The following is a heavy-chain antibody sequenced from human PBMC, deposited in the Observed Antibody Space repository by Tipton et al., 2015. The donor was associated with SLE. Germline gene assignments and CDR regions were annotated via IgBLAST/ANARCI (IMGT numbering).Heavy chain of an antibody. D-gene: IGHD3-10*01. CDR1: GYNFIDYD. CDR2: MNPYSHKT. J-gene: IGHJ4*02. CDR3: ARGGDFDY. Sequence: QLVQSGPEVKKPGASVKVSCKASGYNFIDYDINWVRRAAGQGLEWMGFMNPYSHKTAYAQKFQGRVILTWSTSTGTVYMELTSLASEDTAVYYCARGGDFDYWGQGTLVTVSS. V-gene: IGHV1-8*01.